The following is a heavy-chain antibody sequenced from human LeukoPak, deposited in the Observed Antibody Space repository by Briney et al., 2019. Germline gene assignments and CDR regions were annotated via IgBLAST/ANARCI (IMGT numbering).Heavy chain of an antibody. V-gene: IGHV3-7*03. J-gene: IGHJ5*02. CDR3: ARGKQQPGRYNWFDP. CDR1: GFTFSGYW. Sequence: GGSLRLSCAVSGFTFSGYWMSWVRQAPGKGLEWVANIKQDGSEKYYVDSVKGRFSISRDNAKNSLYLQMNSLRGEDTAVYYCARGKQQPGRYNWFDPWGQGTLVTVSS. CDR2: IKQDGSEK. D-gene: IGHD6-13*01.